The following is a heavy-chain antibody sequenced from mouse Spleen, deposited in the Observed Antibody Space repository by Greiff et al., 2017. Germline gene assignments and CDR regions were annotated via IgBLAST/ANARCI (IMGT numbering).Heavy chain of an antibody. J-gene: IGHJ3*01. CDR1: GYTFTSYD. V-gene: IGHV1-85*01. Sequence: VQVVESGPELVKPGASVKLSCKASGYTFTSYDINWVKQRPGQGLEWIGWIYPRDGSTEYNEKFKGKATLTVDTSSSTAYMELHSLTSEDSAVYFCAKGIYYDYDGFAYWGQGTLVTVSA. CDR2: IYPRDGST. CDR3: AKGIYYDYDGFAY. D-gene: IGHD2-4*01.